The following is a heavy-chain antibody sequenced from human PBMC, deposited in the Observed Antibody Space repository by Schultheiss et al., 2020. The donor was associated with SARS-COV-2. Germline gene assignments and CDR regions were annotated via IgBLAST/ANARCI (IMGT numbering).Heavy chain of an antibody. CDR3: ARARPNYYDSSGYYFDY. D-gene: IGHD3-22*01. Sequence: SETLSLTCTVSGGSISSGGYYWSWIRQPPGKGLEWIGYIYYSGSTYYNPSLKSRVTISVDTSKNQFSLKLSSVTAADTAVYYCARARPNYYDSSGYYFDYWGQGTLVTVSS. J-gene: IGHJ4*02. CDR1: GGSISSGGYY. CDR2: IYYSGST. V-gene: IGHV4-31*03.